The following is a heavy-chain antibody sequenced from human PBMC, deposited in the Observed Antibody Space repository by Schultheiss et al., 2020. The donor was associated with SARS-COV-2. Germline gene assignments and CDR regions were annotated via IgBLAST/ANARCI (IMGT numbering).Heavy chain of an antibody. D-gene: IGHD4-17*01. CDR2: ISSSGSTI. CDR3: ARSGYGDNGVYYYGMDV. V-gene: IGHV3-48*03. CDR1: GFTFSSYE. Sequence: GESLKISCAASGFTFSSYEMNWVRQAPGKGLEWVSYISSSGSTIYYADSVKGRFTISRDNAKNSLYLQMNSLRAEDTAVYYCARSGYGDNGVYYYGMDVWGQGTTVTVSS. J-gene: IGHJ6*02.